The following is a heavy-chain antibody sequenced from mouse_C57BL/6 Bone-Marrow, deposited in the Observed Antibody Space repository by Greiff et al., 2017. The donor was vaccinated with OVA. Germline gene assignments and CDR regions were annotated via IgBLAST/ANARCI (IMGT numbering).Heavy chain of an antibody. Sequence: VQLKESGPGLVKPSQSLSLTCSVTGYSITSGYYWNWIRQFPGNKLEWMGYISYDGSNNYNPSLKNRISITRDTSKNQFFLKLNSVTTEDTATYYCARERYYGNFAWFAYWGQGTLVTVSA. V-gene: IGHV3-6*01. CDR3: ARERYYGNFAWFAY. CDR1: GYSITSGYY. J-gene: IGHJ3*01. CDR2: ISYDGSN. D-gene: IGHD2-1*01.